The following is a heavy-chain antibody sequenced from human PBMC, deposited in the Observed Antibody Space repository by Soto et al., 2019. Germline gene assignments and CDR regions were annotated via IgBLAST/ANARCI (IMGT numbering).Heavy chain of an antibody. D-gene: IGHD4-17*01. V-gene: IGHV1-18*01. CDR1: GYTFTSYG. J-gene: IGHJ4*02. CDR2: ISAYNGNT. CDR3: ARDRLWDYGDYGIDY. Sequence: ASVKVSCKASGYTFTSYGTSWVRQAPGQGLEWMGWISAYNGNTNYAQKLQGRVTMTTDTSTSTAYMELRSLRSDDTAVYYCARDRLWDYGDYGIDYWGQGTLVTVS.